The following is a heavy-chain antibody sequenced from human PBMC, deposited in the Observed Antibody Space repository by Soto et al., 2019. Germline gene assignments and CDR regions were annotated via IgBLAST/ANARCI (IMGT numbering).Heavy chain of an antibody. V-gene: IGHV1-8*01. Sequence: QVQLVQSGAEVKKPGASVKVSCKASGYTFTSYDINWVRQATGQGLEWMGWMNPNSGNTVYAQKFQGRVTMTRTTSISTAYMELSSLRSGDTAVYYCARGYSGYDQRYGMDVWGQGTTVTVSS. CDR3: ARGYSGYDQRYGMDV. CDR2: MNPNSGNT. J-gene: IGHJ6*02. D-gene: IGHD5-12*01. CDR1: GYTFTSYD.